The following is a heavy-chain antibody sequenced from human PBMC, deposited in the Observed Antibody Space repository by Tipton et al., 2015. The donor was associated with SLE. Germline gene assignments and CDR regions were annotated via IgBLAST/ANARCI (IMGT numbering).Heavy chain of an antibody. V-gene: IGHV1-8*01. CDR1: GYTFTSYD. D-gene: IGHD1-26*01. J-gene: IGHJ4*02. Sequence: QLVQSGAEVKKPGASVKVSCKASGYTFTSYDVNWVRQATGQGLEWMGWMNPNSGNTGYAQKFQGRVTMTRNTSISTAYMELSSLRSEDTAVYYCARGPLIVGATDDDCWGQGTLVTVSS. CDR2: MNPNSGNT. CDR3: ARGPLIVGATDDDC.